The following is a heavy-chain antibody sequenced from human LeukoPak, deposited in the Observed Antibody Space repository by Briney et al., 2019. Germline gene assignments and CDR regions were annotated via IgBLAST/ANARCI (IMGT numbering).Heavy chain of an antibody. CDR1: GGSFSGYY. V-gene: IGHV4-34*01. J-gene: IGHJ4*02. D-gene: IGHD3-10*01. CDR3: ARAPLLWFGELSWGFDY. CDR2: INHGGST. Sequence: SETLFLSWAAYGGSFSGYYWSVLRQPPGKGLWWMGEINHGGSTNYSPSLKSRVTISVDTSTNRFSLKLSSVPAADTAVYYCARAPLLWFGELSWGFDYWGQGTLVTVSS.